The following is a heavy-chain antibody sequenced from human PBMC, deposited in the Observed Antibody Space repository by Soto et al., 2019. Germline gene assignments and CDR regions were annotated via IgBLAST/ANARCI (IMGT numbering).Heavy chain of an antibody. CDR3: VRHPRITVPRQHDYYFDT. V-gene: IGHV4-39*01. Sequence: SETLSLTCTVSVGSISNKRYYLGWILQPPGKGLEWIGSIHYSGSTYDNPSLKSRVTISVDTSKNQFSLKLKSVTAAETAVYYCVRHPRITVPRQHDYYFDTWRAGNLVTVPQ. D-gene: IGHD4-17*01. CDR2: IHYSGST. J-gene: IGHJ4*02. CDR1: VGSISNKRYY.